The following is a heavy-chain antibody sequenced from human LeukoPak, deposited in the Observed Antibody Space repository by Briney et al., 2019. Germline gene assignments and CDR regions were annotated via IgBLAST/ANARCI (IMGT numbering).Heavy chain of an antibody. V-gene: IGHV4-4*09. J-gene: IGHJ4*02. CDR1: GGSISSYY. D-gene: IGHD6-19*01. CDR2: IYTSGSI. Sequence: SETLSLTCTVSGGSISSYYWSWIRQPPGKGLEWIGFIYTSGSINYNPSLKSRVTISVDTSKNQFSLKLSSVTAADTAVYYCARHSWQWQVDYWGQGTLVTVSS. CDR3: ARHSWQWQVDY.